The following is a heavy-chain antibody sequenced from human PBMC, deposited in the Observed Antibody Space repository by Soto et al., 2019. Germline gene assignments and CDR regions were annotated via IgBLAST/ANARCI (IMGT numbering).Heavy chain of an antibody. V-gene: IGHV2-70*01. CDR2: IDWDDDK. J-gene: IGHJ6*02. D-gene: IGHD1-26*01. Sequence: SGPTLVNPTQTLTLTCTFSGFSLSTSGMCVSWIRQPPGKALEWLALIDWDDDKYYSTSLKTRLTISKDTSKNQVVLTMTNMDPVDTATYYCARIRGATLYYYGMDVWGQGTTVTVS. CDR3: ARIRGATLYYYGMDV. CDR1: GFSLSTSGMC.